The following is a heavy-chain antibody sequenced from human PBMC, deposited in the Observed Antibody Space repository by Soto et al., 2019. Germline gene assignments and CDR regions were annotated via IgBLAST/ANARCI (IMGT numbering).Heavy chain of an antibody. D-gene: IGHD4-17*01. J-gene: IGHJ4*02. CDR2: IDPSDSYT. CDR3: TRHPGDYADYSIDY. Sequence: EVQLVQSGAEVKKPGESLRISCKGFGYSFTSYWINWVRQMPGKGLEWMGRIDPSDSYTDYGPSFQGHVTMSADKSISTAYLQWSSLKASDTAMYYCTRHPGDYADYSIDYWGQGTLVTVSS. V-gene: IGHV5-10-1*01. CDR1: GYSFTSYW.